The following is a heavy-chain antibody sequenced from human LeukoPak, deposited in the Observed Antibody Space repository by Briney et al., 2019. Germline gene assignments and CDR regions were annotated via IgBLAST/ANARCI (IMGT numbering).Heavy chain of an antibody. CDR2: ISYDGSNK. J-gene: IGHJ4*02. CDR3: ARDLYSSGYEFEY. V-gene: IGHV3-30*03. Sequence: GGSLRLSCAASGFTFRRYGMSWVRQAPGKGLEWVAVISYDGSNKYYADSVKGRFTISRDNSKNTLYLQMNSLRAEDTAVYYCARDLYSSGYEFEYWGQGTLVTVSS. D-gene: IGHD6-19*01. CDR1: GFTFRRYG.